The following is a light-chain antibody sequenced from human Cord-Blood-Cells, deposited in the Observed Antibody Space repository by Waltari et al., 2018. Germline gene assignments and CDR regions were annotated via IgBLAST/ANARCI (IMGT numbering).Light chain of an antibody. J-gene: IGKJ4*01. CDR2: DAS. CDR3: QQYGNLPLT. CDR1: QDISNY. V-gene: IGKV1-33*01. Sequence: DIQMTQSPCSTSASVGARVTITCQASQDISNYLNWYQQKPGKAPKLLIYDASNLETGVPSRFSGSGSGTDFTFTISSLQPEDIATYYCQQYGNLPLTFGGGTKVEIK.